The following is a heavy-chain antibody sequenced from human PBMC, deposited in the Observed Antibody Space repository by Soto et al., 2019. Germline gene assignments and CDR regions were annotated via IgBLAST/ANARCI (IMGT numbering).Heavy chain of an antibody. V-gene: IGHV3-23*01. Sequence: EVQLLESGGGLVQRGGSQRLSCAASGFTFTSYVMSWVRQAPGKGLEWVAGISGDGSTAFYADSVKGRFTISRDNAKNTVVLQMDSLRAEDTAIYYCAKDSNKYSSSLRGRYFDYWGQGTLVTVSS. D-gene: IGHD3-22*01. CDR1: GFTFTSYV. CDR3: AKDSNKYSSSLRGRYFDY. CDR2: ISGDGSTA. J-gene: IGHJ4*02.